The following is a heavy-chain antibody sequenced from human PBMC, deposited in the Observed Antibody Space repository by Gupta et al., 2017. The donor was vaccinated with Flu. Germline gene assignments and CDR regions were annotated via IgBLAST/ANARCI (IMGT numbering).Heavy chain of an antibody. CDR1: GDSIAIAHY. V-gene: IGHV4-38-2*01. Sequence: QVRLQQSGPGLVTPSETLSLTCVVSGDSIAIAHYWGWIRQPQGKGLEWIGSIFYGWNPPYNPSLKSRVTISVDTSKNQFSLKLTSVTAADTAVYYCARSDGGTADRFDYWGHGTLVDVSS. D-gene: IGHD3-16*01. CDR2: IFYGWNP. CDR3: ARSDGGTADRFDY. J-gene: IGHJ4*01.